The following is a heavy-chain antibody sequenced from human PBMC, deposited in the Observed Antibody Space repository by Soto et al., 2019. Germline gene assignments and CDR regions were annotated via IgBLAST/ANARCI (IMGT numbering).Heavy chain of an antibody. CDR3: ARYYYDSSGYYPL. CDR2: IWSDGSNK. J-gene: IGHJ4*02. Sequence: QVQLVESGGGVVQPGRSLRLSCAASEFTFSSYGKHWVRQAPGKGLEWVAVIWSDGSNKYYADSVKGRFTISRDNSKNTLYLQMNSLRAEDTAVYYCARYYYDSSGYYPLWGQGTLVTVSS. V-gene: IGHV3-33*01. CDR1: EFTFSSYG. D-gene: IGHD3-22*01.